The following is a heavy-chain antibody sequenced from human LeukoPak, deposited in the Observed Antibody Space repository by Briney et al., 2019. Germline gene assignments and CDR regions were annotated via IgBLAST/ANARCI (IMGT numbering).Heavy chain of an antibody. D-gene: IGHD3-22*01. V-gene: IGHV4-30-2*01. CDR3: AGINYYDSSLGFDY. CDR1: GGSISSGGYS. Sequence: SETLSLTCAVSGGSISSGGYSWSWIRQPPGTGLEWIGYIYHSGSTYYNPSLKSRVTISVDRSKNQFSLKLSSVTAADTAVYYCAGINYYDSSLGFDYWGQGTLVTVSS. CDR2: IYHSGST. J-gene: IGHJ4*02.